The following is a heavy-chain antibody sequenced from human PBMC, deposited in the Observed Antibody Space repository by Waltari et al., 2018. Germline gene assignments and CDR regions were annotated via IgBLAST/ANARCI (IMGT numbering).Heavy chain of an antibody. CDR3: ARGTRGITIFGVVTSYYFDY. Sequence: QVQLVQSGAEVKKPGASVTVSCKAYGYTFTSYDINWVQQATGHGLEWMGWMNPNSGNTGYAQKFQGRVTMTRNTSISTAYMELSSLRSEDTAVYYCARGTRGITIFGVVTSYYFDYWGQGTLVTVS. V-gene: IGHV1-8*01. CDR1: GYTFTSYD. J-gene: IGHJ4*02. CDR2: MNPNSGNT. D-gene: IGHD3-3*01.